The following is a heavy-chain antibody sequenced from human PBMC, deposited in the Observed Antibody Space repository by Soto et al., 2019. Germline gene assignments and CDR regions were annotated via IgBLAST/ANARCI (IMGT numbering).Heavy chain of an antibody. CDR3: ATALGYCSGGSCYEGY. CDR1: GYTLTELS. D-gene: IGHD2-15*01. V-gene: IGHV1-24*01. CDR2: FDPEDGET. Sequence: GASVKVSCKVSGYTLTELSMHWVRQAPGKGLEWMGGFDPEDGETIYAQKFQGRVTMTEDTSTDTAYMELSSLRSEDTAVYYCATALGYCSGGSCYEGYSGPGTLVTVSS. J-gene: IGHJ4*02.